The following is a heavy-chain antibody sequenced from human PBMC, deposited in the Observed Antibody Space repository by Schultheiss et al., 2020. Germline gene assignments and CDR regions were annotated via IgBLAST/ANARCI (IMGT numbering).Heavy chain of an antibody. D-gene: IGHD5-24*01. Sequence: GGSLRLSCAASGFTFSSYDMHWVRQATGKGLEWVSAIGTAGDTYYPGSVKGRFTISRENAKNSLYLQMNSLRAEDTAVYYCARISRWLQFGYYYYGMDVWGQGTTVTASS. CDR2: IGTAGDT. J-gene: IGHJ6*02. V-gene: IGHV3-13*01. CDR3: ARISRWLQFGYYYYGMDV. CDR1: GFTFSSYD.